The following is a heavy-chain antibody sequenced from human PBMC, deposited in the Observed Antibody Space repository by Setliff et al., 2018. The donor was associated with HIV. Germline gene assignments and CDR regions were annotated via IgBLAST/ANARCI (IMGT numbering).Heavy chain of an antibody. CDR1: GYTFTSYG. V-gene: IGHV1-18*01. CDR3: TRTSSSRPDAFDI. J-gene: IGHJ3*02. CDR2: ISAYNGNT. D-gene: IGHD6-13*01. Sequence: VKVSCKASGYTFTSYGISWVRQAPGQGLEWMGWISAYNGNTNYAQKLQGRVTMTTDTSTSTAYMELRSLRFDDTAVYYCTRTSSSRPDAFDIWGQGTMVTVSS.